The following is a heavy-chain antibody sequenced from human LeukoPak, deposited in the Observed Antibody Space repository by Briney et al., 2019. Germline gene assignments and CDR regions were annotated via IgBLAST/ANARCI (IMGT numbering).Heavy chain of an antibody. J-gene: IGHJ4*02. V-gene: IGHV3-30-3*01. D-gene: IGHD5-18*01. CDR2: ISYDGSNK. CDR3: AREGYSYGYETLNYFDY. CDR1: GFTFSSYA. Sequence: PGGSLRLSCAASGFTFSSYAMHWVRQAPGKGLEWEAVISYDGSNKYYADSVKGRFTISRDNSKTTLYLQMNSPRAEDTAVYYCAREGYSYGYETLNYFDYWGQGTLVTVSS.